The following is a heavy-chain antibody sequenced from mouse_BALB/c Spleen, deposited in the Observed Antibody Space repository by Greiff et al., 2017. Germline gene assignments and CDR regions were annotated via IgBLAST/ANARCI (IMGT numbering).Heavy chain of an antibody. D-gene: IGHD1-1*01. CDR3: AREAYYCGSSYAMDY. CDR1: GYTFTDYN. Sequence: VQLQQSGPELVKPGASVKIPCKASGYTFTDYNMDWVKQSHGKSLEWIGDINPNNGGTIYNQKFKGKATLTVDKSSRTAYMELRSLTSEDTAVYYCAREAYYCGSSYAMDYWGQGTSVTVSS. J-gene: IGHJ4*01. CDR2: INPNNGGT. V-gene: IGHV1-18*01.